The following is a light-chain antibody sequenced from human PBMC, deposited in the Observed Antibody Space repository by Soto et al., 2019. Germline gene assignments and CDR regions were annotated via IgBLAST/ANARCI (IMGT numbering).Light chain of an antibody. V-gene: IGLV2-14*01. CDR2: DVT. Sequence: QSALTQPASVSGSPGQSITISCTGTNSDVGGYNYVSWYQQHPGKAPKLMIYDVTNRPPGVSNRFSGSKSGNTASLTISGLQAEDEADYHCSSYTSSSTVMFGGGTKLTVL. J-gene: IGLJ3*02. CDR3: SSYTSSSTVM. CDR1: NSDVGGYNY.